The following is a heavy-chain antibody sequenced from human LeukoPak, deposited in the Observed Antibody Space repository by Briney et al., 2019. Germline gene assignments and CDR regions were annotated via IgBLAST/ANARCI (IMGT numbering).Heavy chain of an antibody. J-gene: IGHJ5*02. V-gene: IGHV4-31*03. CDR3: ARDRWFDP. CDR1: GGSISSGGNY. CDR2: IYYSGST. Sequence: SETLSLTCTVSGGSISSGGNYWSWIRQHPGEGLEWIGYIYYSGSTYYNPSLKSRVTISLDTSKNQFSLKLTSVTAADTAVYYCARDRWFDPWGQGTLVTVSS.